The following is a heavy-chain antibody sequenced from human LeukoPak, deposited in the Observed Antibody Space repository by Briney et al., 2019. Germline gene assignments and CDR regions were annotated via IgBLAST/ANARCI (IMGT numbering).Heavy chain of an antibody. CDR1: DGSISSSSYY. Sequence: PSETLSLTCTVSDGSISSSSYYWGWIRQPPGKGLEWIGSIYYSGSTYYNPSLKSRVTISVDTSKNQFSLKLSSVTAADTAVYYCARQIYTSGYYFYFDYWGQGTLVTVSS. D-gene: IGHD3-22*01. CDR2: IYYSGST. J-gene: IGHJ4*02. CDR3: ARQIYTSGYYFYFDY. V-gene: IGHV4-39*01.